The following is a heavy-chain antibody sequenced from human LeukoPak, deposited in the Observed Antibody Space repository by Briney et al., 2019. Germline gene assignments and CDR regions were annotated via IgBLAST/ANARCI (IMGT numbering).Heavy chain of an antibody. D-gene: IGHD2-21*01. V-gene: IGHV4-38-2*01. CDR3: ARLLVVIATNSFDP. Sequence: SETLSLTSAVSGFSICSVYYWGWVRQPPRKGLEWIGSIYHSGSTDYNPSLKSRVTISVATSKNQFSLKLSSVTAADTAVYYCARLLVVIATNSFDPWGQGTLVTVSS. CDR1: GFSICSVYY. CDR2: IYHSGST. J-gene: IGHJ5*02.